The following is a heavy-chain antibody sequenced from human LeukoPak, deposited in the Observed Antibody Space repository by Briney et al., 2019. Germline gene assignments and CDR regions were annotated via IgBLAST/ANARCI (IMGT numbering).Heavy chain of an antibody. D-gene: IGHD2/OR15-2a*01. V-gene: IGHV3-7*05. J-gene: IGHJ6*02. CDR3: TRVRVSSYYGMDI. CDR2: INQDESEK. Sequence: PGGSLRLSCAASGFTFSNYWMSWVRQAPGKGLEWVANINQDESEKYHVDSVKGRFTISRDNAKNSLYLQMNSLRAEDTAVYYCTRVRVSSYYGMDIWGQGTTVTVSS. CDR1: GFTFSNYW.